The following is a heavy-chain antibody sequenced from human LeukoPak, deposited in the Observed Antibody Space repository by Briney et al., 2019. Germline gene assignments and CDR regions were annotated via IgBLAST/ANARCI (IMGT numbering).Heavy chain of an antibody. J-gene: IGHJ4*02. CDR3: ACKTTTAVGTFDY. CDR2: IHHSAST. D-gene: IGHD6-13*01. CDR1: GFSISSSNW. V-gene: IGHV4-4*02. Sequence: RTSETLSLTCAVSGFSISSSNWWSWVREPPGKGLEWIGEIHHSASTNSNPSLKSRVTISVDKSKNQFSLKLSSVTVADTALYYCACKTTTAVGTFDYWGQGTQVTVSS.